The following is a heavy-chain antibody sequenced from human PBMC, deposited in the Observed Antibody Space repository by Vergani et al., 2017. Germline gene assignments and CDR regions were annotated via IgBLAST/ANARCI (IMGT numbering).Heavy chain of an antibody. CDR2: IYPGDSDT. CDR3: ARRGRGYCSSSSCYFIDY. CDR1: GYSFTSYW. J-gene: IGHJ4*02. V-gene: IGHV5-51*03. D-gene: IGHD2-2*01. Sequence: EVQLVQSGAEVKKPGESLKISCKASGYSFTSYWIGWVRQRPGKGLEWMGIIYPGDSDTRHSPSFQGQVTISADKSISTAYLQWSSLKAADTAMYYCARRGRGYCSSSSCYFIDYWGQGTLVTVSS.